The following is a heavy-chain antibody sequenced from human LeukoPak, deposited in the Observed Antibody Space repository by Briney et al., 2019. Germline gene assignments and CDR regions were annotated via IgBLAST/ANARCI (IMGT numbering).Heavy chain of an antibody. J-gene: IGHJ6*02. CDR1: GFTFSSYS. V-gene: IGHV3-21*01. CDR3: ARYCSGGSCYHRDYYGMDV. D-gene: IGHD2-15*01. CDR2: ISSSSSYI. Sequence: PGGSLRLSCAASGFTFSSYSMNWDRQAPGKGLEWVSSISSSSSYIYYADSVKGRFTISRDNAKNSLYLQMNSLRAEDTAVYYCARYCSGGSCYHRDYYGMDVWGQGTTVTVSS.